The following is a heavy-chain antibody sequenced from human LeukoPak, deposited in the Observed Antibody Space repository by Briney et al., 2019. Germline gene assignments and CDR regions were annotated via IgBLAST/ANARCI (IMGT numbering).Heavy chain of an antibody. Sequence: GGSLRLSCAASGFTFSSYAMSWVRQAPGKGLEGVSTISASGGSTYYAYSVKGRFTISRDNSKNTLYVQMNSPRAEDTAVYYCAKEYPPEYGDYVAFDIWGQGTMLTVSS. D-gene: IGHD4-17*01. CDR2: ISASGGST. CDR1: GFTFSSYA. V-gene: IGHV3-23*01. J-gene: IGHJ3*02. CDR3: AKEYPPEYGDYVAFDI.